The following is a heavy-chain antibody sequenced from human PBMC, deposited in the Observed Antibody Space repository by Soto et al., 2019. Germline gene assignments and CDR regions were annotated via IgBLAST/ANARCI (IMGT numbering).Heavy chain of an antibody. J-gene: IGHJ6*02. CDR1: GFTFSSYA. V-gene: IGHV3-30-3*01. CDR3: ARASYYDFWSGYHDYGMDV. D-gene: IGHD3-3*01. Sequence: QVQLVESGGGVVQPGRSLRLSCAASGFTFSSYAMHWVRQAPGKGLEWVAVISYDGSNKYYADSVKGRFTISRDNSKNTRYLQMNSLRAEDTAVYYCARASYYDFWSGYHDYGMDVWGQGTTVTVSS. CDR2: ISYDGSNK.